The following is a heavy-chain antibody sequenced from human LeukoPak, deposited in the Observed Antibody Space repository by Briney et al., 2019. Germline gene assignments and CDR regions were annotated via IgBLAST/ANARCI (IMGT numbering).Heavy chain of an antibody. J-gene: IGHJ4*02. CDR3: ARTANFAAGYYIDY. CDR2: ISGSSRHK. V-gene: IGHV3-21*01. Sequence: GGSLRLSCADSGFTFSSYTMNWVRQAPGKGLEWVSSISGSSRHKYYADSVKGRFTISRDNAKNSLYLQMSSLRAEDTAVYYCARTANFAAGYYIDYWGQGTLVTVSS. D-gene: IGHD6-13*01. CDR1: GFTFSSYT.